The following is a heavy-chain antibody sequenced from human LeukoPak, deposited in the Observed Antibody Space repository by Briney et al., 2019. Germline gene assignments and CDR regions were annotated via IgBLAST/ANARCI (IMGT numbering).Heavy chain of an antibody. CDR2: IYYSGST. CDR1: GGSISSYY. Sequence: SETLSLTCTVSGGSISSYYWSWIRQPPGKGLEWIGYIYYSGSTNYNPSLKSRVTISVDTSKNQFSLKLSSVTAADTAVYYCARSYYGSGSYYPWGQGTLVTVSS. D-gene: IGHD3-10*01. J-gene: IGHJ5*02. CDR3: ARSYYGSGSYYP. V-gene: IGHV4-59*01.